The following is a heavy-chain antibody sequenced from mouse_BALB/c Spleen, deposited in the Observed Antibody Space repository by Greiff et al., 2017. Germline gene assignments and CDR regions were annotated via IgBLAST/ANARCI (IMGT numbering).Heavy chain of an antibody. CDR2: IWRGGST. Sequence: VQLQQSGPSLVQPSQSLSITCTVSGFSLTSYGVHWVRQSPGKGLEWLGVIWRGGSTDYNAAFMSRLSITKDNSKSQVFFKMNSLQADDTAIYYCAKISRDDDRGYYAMDYWGKGTSVTVSS. D-gene: IGHD2-4*01. J-gene: IGHJ4*01. CDR1: GFSLTSYG. V-gene: IGHV2-5-1*01. CDR3: AKISRDDDRGYYAMDY.